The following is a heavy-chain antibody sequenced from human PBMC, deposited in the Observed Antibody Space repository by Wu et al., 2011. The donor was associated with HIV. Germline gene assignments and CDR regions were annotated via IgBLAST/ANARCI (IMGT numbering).Heavy chain of an antibody. CDR2: QRLQMVI. D-gene: IGHD2-21*01. V-gene: IGHV1-18*01. CDR3: ARSGEAAAHYYYYLNI. Sequence: WVRQAPGQGLEWAGMDQRLQMVIQGIDKNFQDRVSMSTDSATTTAYMELRSLRSDDTAVYYCARSGEAAAHYYYYLNIWGEGTTVTVSS. J-gene: IGHJ6*03.